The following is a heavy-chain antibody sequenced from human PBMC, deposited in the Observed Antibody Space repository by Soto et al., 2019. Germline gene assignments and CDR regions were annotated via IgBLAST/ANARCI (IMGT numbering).Heavy chain of an antibody. Sequence: SETLSLTCAVSSDSISRSHWLTWVRQSPGKGLEWLGDSYYSGSVYYNPSLRSRISISMDKSNNQFSLNLSSVTAADTAVYYCAKNGAYCLEFWGQGTPVTVSS. CDR3: AKNGAYCLEF. CDR2: SYYSGSV. CDR1: SDSISRSHW. V-gene: IGHV4-4*02. D-gene: IGHD1-26*01. J-gene: IGHJ4*02.